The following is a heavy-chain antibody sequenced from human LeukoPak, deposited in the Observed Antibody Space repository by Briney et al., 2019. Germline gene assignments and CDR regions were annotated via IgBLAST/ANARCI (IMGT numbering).Heavy chain of an antibody. J-gene: IGHJ5*02. V-gene: IGHV3-7*01. CDR2: INQNGGVK. Sequence: GGSLRLSCAASGFRFSTFWMSWVRQAPGKGLDWVANINQNGGVKHYVDSVKGRFTISRGNAKNSLYLQMTSLRADDTAVYYCATNDAAAGTSWGQGTLVTVSS. D-gene: IGHD6-25*01. CDR3: ATNDAAAGTS. CDR1: GFRFSTFW.